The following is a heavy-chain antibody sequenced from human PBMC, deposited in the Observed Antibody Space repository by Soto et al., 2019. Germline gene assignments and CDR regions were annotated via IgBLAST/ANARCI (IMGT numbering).Heavy chain of an antibody. D-gene: IGHD5-18*01. J-gene: IGHJ6*02. CDR3: ARDKGYGFGWSSSSGMDV. Sequence: QVQLVQSGAVVKRPGASVKVSCKASGYTFSNFGLSWVRQAPGQGLEWMGWISGYNGDANSAHKFQGRVTMTTDTSTTTAYMEVRSLTSDDTAVYYCARDKGYGFGWSSSSGMDVWGQGTTVTVSS. V-gene: IGHV1-18*01. CDR2: ISGYNGDA. CDR1: GYTFSNFG.